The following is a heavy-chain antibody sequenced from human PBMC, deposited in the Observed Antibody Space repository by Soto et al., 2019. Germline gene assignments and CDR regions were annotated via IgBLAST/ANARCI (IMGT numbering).Heavy chain of an antibody. Sequence: SETLPLTCTVAGDSISTRINYWAWIRQPPGKGLEWIGSIYYTGGTYYNPSLKSRVTLFLDTSKNQFSLNLSSVTAADTAVYYCAREGPPIRAHNPPEYFQHWGQGTPVTVSS. CDR2: IYYTGGT. CDR3: AREGPPIRAHNPPEYFQH. V-gene: IGHV4-39*02. J-gene: IGHJ1*01. CDR1: GDSISTRINY.